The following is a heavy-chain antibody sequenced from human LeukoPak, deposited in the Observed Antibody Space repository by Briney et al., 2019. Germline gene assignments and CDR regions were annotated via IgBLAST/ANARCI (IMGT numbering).Heavy chain of an antibody. J-gene: IGHJ3*02. CDR1: GYSIRSSDY. CDR3: ARGDIVVVPAAHPDAFDI. Sequence: SETLSLTCSVSGYSIRSSDYWGWIRQPPGKGLEWIGSIYLSGSGGTYYNPSLKSRVTISVDTSKNQFSLKLSSVTAADTAVHYCARGDIVVVPAAHPDAFDIWGQGTMVTVSS. V-gene: IGHV4-38-2*02. CDR2: IYLSGSGGT. D-gene: IGHD2-2*01.